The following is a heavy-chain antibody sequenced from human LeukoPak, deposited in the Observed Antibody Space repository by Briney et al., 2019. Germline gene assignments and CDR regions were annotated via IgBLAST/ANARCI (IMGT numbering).Heavy chain of an antibody. CDR3: AELGITMIGGV. CDR1: GFTFSGSA. Sequence: GGSLRLSCAASGFTFSGSAMNWVRQAPGKGLEWVSYISSSGSTIYYADSVRGRFTISRDNAKNSLYLQMNSLRAEDTAVYYCAELGITMIGGVWGKGTTVTISS. CDR2: ISSSGSTI. V-gene: IGHV3-48*03. D-gene: IGHD3-10*02. J-gene: IGHJ6*04.